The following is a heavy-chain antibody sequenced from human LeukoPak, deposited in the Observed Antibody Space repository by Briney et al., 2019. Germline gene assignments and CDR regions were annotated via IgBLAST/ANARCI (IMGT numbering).Heavy chain of an antibody. D-gene: IGHD3-22*01. V-gene: IGHV1-69*05. CDR1: VGTFSSYA. Sequence: SVTLSCKASVGTFSSYAISWVRQAPGQGLEWMGRIIPIFGTANYAQKFQGRVMITTDESTSTAYMELSSLRSEDTAVYYCAREPFNYYDSSGYYSVMFDYWGQGTLVTVSS. CDR2: IIPIFGTA. CDR3: AREPFNYYDSSGYYSVMFDY. J-gene: IGHJ4*02.